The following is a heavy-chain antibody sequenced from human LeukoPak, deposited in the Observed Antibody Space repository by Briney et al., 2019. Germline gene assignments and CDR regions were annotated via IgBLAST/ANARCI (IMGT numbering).Heavy chain of an antibody. Sequence: GGSLRLSCAASGFTFSSYAMSWVRQAPGKGLEWVSGISGSGGNTYYADSVKGRFTISRDNSKNTLYLQMNSLRGEDTAVYYRAKVPYSGSYSAGYWGQGTLVTVSS. J-gene: IGHJ4*02. D-gene: IGHD1-26*01. CDR1: GFTFSSYA. V-gene: IGHV3-23*01. CDR2: ISGSGGNT. CDR3: AKVPYSGSYSAGY.